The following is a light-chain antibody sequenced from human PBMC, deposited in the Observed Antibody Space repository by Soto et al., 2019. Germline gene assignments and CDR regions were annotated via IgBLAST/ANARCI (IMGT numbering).Light chain of an antibody. CDR2: ESN. CDR1: SSNIGNNY. V-gene: IGLV1-51*02. Sequence: QSVLTQPPSVSAAPGQKVTISCSGSSSNIGNNYVSWYQQLPGAAPKLLIYESNRRPSGIPDRFSGSKSATSATLGITGLQTGDEADYYCVTCDNSLSGYVFGTGTKVTVL. CDR3: VTCDNSLSGYV. J-gene: IGLJ1*01.